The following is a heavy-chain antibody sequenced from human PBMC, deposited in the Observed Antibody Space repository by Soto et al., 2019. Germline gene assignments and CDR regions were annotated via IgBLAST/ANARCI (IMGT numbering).Heavy chain of an antibody. D-gene: IGHD5-12*01. CDR2: IYHSGST. CDR1: GGSISSGGYS. J-gene: IGHJ4*02. V-gene: IGHV4-30-2*01. CDR3: AAGGGLPRYY. Sequence: QLQLQESGAGQVKPSQTLSLTCAVSGGSISSGGYSWSWIRLPPGKGLEWIGYIYHSGSTYYNPSLKSRVTISVDRSKNQFSLKLSSVTAADTAVYYCAAGGGLPRYYWGQGTLVTVSS.